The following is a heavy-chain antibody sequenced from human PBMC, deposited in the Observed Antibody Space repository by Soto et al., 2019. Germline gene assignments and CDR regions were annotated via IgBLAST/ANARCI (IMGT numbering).Heavy chain of an antibody. CDR3: ARHDWSPLTRPSLYFFDF. CDR1: GYSFTSYW. CDR2: IYPGDSDT. Sequence: GESLKISCKGSGYSFTSYWIGWVRQMPGKGLEWMGIIYPGDSDTRYSPSFQGQVTISADKFISTAYLQWSSLKASDTAMYYCARHDWSPLTRPSLYFFDFWGQAPL. D-gene: IGHD2-21*01. J-gene: IGHJ4*02. V-gene: IGHV5-51*01.